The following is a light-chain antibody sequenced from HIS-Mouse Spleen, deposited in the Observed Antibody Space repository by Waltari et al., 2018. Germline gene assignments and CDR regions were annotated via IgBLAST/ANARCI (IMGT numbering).Light chain of an antibody. Sequence: SYELTQPPSVSVSPGQTASTTCSGDKFGDKYACWYQQKPGQSPVLVIYQDSKRPSGIPERFSGSNSGNTATLTISGTQAMDEADYYCQAWDSSTVVFGGGTKLTVL. CDR1: KFGDKY. V-gene: IGLV3-1*01. CDR2: QDS. CDR3: QAWDSSTVV. J-gene: IGLJ2*01.